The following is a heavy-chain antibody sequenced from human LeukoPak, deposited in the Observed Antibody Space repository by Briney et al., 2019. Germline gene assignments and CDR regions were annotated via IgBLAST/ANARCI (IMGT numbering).Heavy chain of an antibody. CDR3: ASPRYYDFWSGYPTYFDY. D-gene: IGHD3-3*01. CDR1: GGTFSSYA. J-gene: IGHJ4*02. Sequence: SVKVSCKASGGTFSSYAISWVRQAPGRGLEWMGRIIPILGIANYAQKFQGRVTITADKSTSTAYMELSSLRSEDTAVYYCASPRYYDFWSGYPTYFDYWGQGTLVTVSS. CDR2: IIPILGIA. V-gene: IGHV1-69*04.